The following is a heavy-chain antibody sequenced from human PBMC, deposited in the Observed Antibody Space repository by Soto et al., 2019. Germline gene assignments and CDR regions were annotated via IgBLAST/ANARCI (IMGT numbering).Heavy chain of an antibody. Sequence: PDTLSLTSTISGVSITSDHWSWIRQPPGKGLEWIGFVYYTGIARYNPSLKSRVTISVDASKNQFSLKLTSVTAADTAIYYCARRIVSTETFDYWGQGTLVTVSS. V-gene: IGHV4-59*08. CDR1: GVSITSDH. CDR2: VYYTGIA. D-gene: IGHD5-12*01. CDR3: ARRIVSTETFDY. J-gene: IGHJ4*02.